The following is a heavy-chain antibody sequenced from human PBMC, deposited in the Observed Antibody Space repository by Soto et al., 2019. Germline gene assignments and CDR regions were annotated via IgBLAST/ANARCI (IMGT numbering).Heavy chain of an antibody. CDR1: GGSISSSSYY. D-gene: IGHD3-3*01. J-gene: IGHJ6*02. CDR3: ARRDGYDFWSGYPLGMDV. V-gene: IGHV4-39*01. CDR2: IYYSGST. Sequence: QLQLQESGPGLVKPSETLSLTCTVSGGSISSSSYYWGWIRQPPGKGLEWIGSIYYSGSTYYNPSLKSRVTISVDTSKNQFSLKLSSVTAADTAVYYCARRDGYDFWSGYPLGMDVWGQGTTVTVSS.